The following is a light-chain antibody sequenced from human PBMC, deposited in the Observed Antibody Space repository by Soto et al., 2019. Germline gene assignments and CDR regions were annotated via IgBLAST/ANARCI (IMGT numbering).Light chain of an antibody. Sequence: EIVLTQSPGTLSLSPGERATLSCRASQSVSSSYLAWYNQKPGQAPRLLIYGASSRATGIPDRFSGSGSGTDFTFTISRLAPEDFAVYYCQQYGSSPTTFGQGPKVEIK. CDR1: QSVSSSY. CDR2: GAS. J-gene: IGKJ1*01. V-gene: IGKV3-20*01. CDR3: QQYGSSPTT.